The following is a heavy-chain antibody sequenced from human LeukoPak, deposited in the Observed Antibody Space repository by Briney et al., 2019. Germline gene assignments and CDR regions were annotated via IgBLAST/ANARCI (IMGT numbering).Heavy chain of an antibody. V-gene: IGHV3-53*01. D-gene: IGHD5-12*01. CDR2: IYSGGSI. J-gene: IGHJ6*03. CDR3: ARVGYSGYDYYYYNYMDV. Sequence: PGGSLRLSCAPSRLTVSSNYMTRVRHAPGKGLEWVSVIYSGGSIYYADSVKGRFTISRDNHKNTVYLQMHNLRAEDTAVYYCARVGYSGYDYYYYNYMDVWGKGTTVTVSS. CDR1: RLTVSSNY.